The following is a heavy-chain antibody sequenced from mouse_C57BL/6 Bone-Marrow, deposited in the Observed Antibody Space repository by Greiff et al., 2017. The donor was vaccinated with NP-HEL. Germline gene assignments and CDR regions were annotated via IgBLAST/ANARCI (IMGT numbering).Heavy chain of an antibody. CDR1: GYTFTDSY. J-gene: IGHJ3*01. D-gene: IGHD1-1*01. Sequence: EVQLQQSGPVLVKPGASVKMSCKASGYTFTDSYMNWVKQSHGKSLEWIGVINPYNGGTSYNQKFKGKATLTVDKSSSTAYMELNSLTSEDSAVYYCARNEIYYGSSFAYWGQGTLVTVSA. V-gene: IGHV1-19*01. CDR2: INPYNGGT. CDR3: ARNEIYYGSSFAY.